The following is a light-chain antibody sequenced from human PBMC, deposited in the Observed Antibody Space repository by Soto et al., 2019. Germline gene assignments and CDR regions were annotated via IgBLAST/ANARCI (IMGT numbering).Light chain of an antibody. CDR1: ESIRGW. V-gene: IGKV1-5*03. J-gene: IGKJ2*01. Sequence: DIQMTQSPSTLSASVGDRVTITCRASESIRGWLAWYQQKTGKAPNLLIYQASSLESGVPSRFSGSGYGTEFSLTISSLQPDDFATYYCEQCNNYPYTFGQGTKLEIK. CDR3: EQCNNYPYT. CDR2: QAS.